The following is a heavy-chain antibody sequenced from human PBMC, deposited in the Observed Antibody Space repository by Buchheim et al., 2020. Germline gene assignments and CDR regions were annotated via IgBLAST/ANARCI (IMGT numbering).Heavy chain of an antibody. J-gene: IGHJ4*02. D-gene: IGHD4-23*01. V-gene: IGHV4-34*01. CDR3: ARDSTTVVTRGFDY. CDR2: INHSGST. CDR1: GGSFSGYY. Sequence: QVQLQQWGAGLLKPSETLSLTCVVYGGSFSGYYWSWIRQPPGKGLEWIGEINHSGSTNYNTSLTSRVNISVDTSKNQFSLKLSSVTTADTAVYYCARDSTTVVTRGFDYWGQGTL.